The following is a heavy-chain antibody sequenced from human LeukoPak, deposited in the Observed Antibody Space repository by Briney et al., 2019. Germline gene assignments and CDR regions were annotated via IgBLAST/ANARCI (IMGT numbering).Heavy chain of an antibody. V-gene: IGHV3-23*01. CDR3: AKLTMIVEVGY. Sequence: GGSLRLSCEASGFTFSSYAMSWVRQAPGKGLEWVSAISGSGGSTYYADSVKGRFTISRDNSKNTLYLQMNSLRAEDTAVYYCAKLTMIVEVGYWGQGTLVTVSS. CDR2: ISGSGGST. J-gene: IGHJ4*02. CDR1: GFTFSSYA. D-gene: IGHD3-22*01.